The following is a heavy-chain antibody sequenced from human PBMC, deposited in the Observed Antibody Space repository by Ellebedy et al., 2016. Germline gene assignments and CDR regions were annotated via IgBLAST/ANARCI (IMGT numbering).Heavy chain of an antibody. CDR3: ARGGPVVCSSTSCYSLHSKWYYMDV. Sequence: SVKVSXKASGGTFSSYAISWVRQAPGQGLEWMGGIIPIFGTANYAQKFQGRVTITADESTSTAYMELSSLRSEDTAVYYCARGGPVVCSSTSCYSLHSKWYYMDVWGKGTTVTVSS. CDR1: GGTFSSYA. D-gene: IGHD2-2*01. V-gene: IGHV1-69*13. J-gene: IGHJ6*03. CDR2: IIPIFGTA.